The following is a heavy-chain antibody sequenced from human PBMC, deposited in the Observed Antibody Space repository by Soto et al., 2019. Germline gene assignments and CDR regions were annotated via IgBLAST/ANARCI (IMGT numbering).Heavy chain of an antibody. D-gene: IGHD2-2*01. Sequence: QEQLVQSGAEIKKPGSSVKISCEASGGTFSTYAFSWVRQAPGQGLEWMGGIIPIFGSPRYAQKFQGRVTITADEFLSKAYMELSSLRSDDTAVYYCARYVADITSSYQALPEDYYYGMDVWGQGTTVTVSS. V-gene: IGHV1-69*01. CDR2: IIPIFGSP. CDR1: GGTFSTYA. J-gene: IGHJ6*02. CDR3: ARYVADITSSYQALPEDYYYGMDV.